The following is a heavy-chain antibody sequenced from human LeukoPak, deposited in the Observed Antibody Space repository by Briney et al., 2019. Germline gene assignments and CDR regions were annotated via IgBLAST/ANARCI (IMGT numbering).Heavy chain of an antibody. J-gene: IGHJ4*02. Sequence: GGSLRLSCAASGFTFDDYTMHWVRQAPGKGLEWVSLISWCGGSTYYADSVKGRFTIYRDNSKNSLYLQVNSLRAEDTAVYYCARDRSYYDSSGYGYWGQGTLVTVSS. CDR2: ISWCGGST. V-gene: IGHV3-43*01. CDR1: GFTFDDYT. CDR3: ARDRSYYDSSGYGY. D-gene: IGHD3-22*01.